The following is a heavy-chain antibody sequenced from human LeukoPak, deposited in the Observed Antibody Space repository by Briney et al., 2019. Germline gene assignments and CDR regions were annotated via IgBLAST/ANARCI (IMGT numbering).Heavy chain of an antibody. J-gene: IGHJ6*03. V-gene: IGHV1-69*13. CDR3: ARSDYYGSGSYYHYYYYYYMDV. Sequence: SVKVSCKASGGTFSSYAIGWVRQAPGQGLEWMGGIIPIFGTANYAQKFQGRVTITADESTSTAYMELSSLRSEDTAVYYCARSDYYGSGSYYHYYYYYYMDVWGKGTTDTISS. CDR1: GGTFSSYA. D-gene: IGHD3-10*01. CDR2: IIPIFGTA.